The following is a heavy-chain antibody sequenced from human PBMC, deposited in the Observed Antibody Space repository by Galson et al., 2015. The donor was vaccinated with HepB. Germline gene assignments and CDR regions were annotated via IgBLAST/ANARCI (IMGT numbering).Heavy chain of an antibody. J-gene: IGHJ6*03. CDR1: GFTFSSYA. D-gene: IGHD4-11*01. CDR2: ISGSGIGT. CDR3: AKVTVTTHNYYYYMDV. Sequence: SLRLSCAASGFTFSSYAMSWVRQAPGKGLEWVSDISGSGIGTYYADSVKGRFTISRDNSKNTLYLQMNRLRVEETAVYYCAKVTVTTHNYYYYMDVWGKGTTVTVSS. V-gene: IGHV3-23*01.